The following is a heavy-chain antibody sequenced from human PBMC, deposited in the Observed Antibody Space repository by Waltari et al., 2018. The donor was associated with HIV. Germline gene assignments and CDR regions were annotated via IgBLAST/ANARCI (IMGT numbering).Heavy chain of an antibody. Sequence: QLQLQESGPGLVKPSETLSLTCTVSGDSISSSSYYWGWIRQPPGKGLEWIGSISYSWSTYYNPALKSRVTISVDTSKNQFSLKLSSVTAADTAVYYCARRAVVVTAKGPFDPWGQGTLVTVSS. D-gene: IGHD2-21*02. CDR2: ISYSWST. CDR1: GDSISSSSYY. J-gene: IGHJ5*02. CDR3: ARRAVVVTAKGPFDP. V-gene: IGHV4-39*01.